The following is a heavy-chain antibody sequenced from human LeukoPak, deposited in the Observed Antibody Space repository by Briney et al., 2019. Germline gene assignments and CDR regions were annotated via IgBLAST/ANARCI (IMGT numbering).Heavy chain of an antibody. J-gene: IGHJ5*02. CDR1: GYTFTSYY. Sequence: ASVKVSCKASGYTFTSYYMHWVRQAPGQGLEWMGIINPSGGSTSYAQKFQGRVTMTRDTSTSTVYMELSSLRSEDTAVYYRARGHCSGGSCYFRTSGSSWFDPWGQGTLVTVSS. D-gene: IGHD2-15*01. CDR2: INPSGGST. V-gene: IGHV1-46*01. CDR3: ARGHCSGGSCYFRTSGSSWFDP.